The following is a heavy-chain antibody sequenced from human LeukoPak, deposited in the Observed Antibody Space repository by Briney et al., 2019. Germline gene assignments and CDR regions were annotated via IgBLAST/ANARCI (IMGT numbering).Heavy chain of an antibody. J-gene: IGHJ4*02. CDR1: GGSISSGGYS. CDR2: IYHSGST. CDR3: ARGSGYGGLDY. Sequence: SETLSLTCAVSGGSISSGGYSWSWIRQPPGKGLEWIGYIYHSGSTYYNPSLKSRVTISVDRSKNQFPLKLSSVTAADTAVYYCARGSGYGGLDYWGQGTLVTVSS. V-gene: IGHV4-30-2*01. D-gene: IGHD5-12*01.